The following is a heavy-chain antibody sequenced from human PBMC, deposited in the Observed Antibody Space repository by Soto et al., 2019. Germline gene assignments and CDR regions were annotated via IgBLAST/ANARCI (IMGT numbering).Heavy chain of an antibody. CDR1: GYTFSNDD. D-gene: IGHD2-21*02. J-gene: IGHJ4*02. Sequence: ASVKVSCKASGYTFSNDDINWVRQAPGQGLEWMGWMTPNSGDTDHAQKFQGRLTLTRDTSISTAYMELSSLRSEDTAVYYCARRGKYGGFYYFDYWGQGALVTVSS. CDR2: MTPNSGDT. V-gene: IGHV1-8*01. CDR3: ARRGKYGGFYYFDY.